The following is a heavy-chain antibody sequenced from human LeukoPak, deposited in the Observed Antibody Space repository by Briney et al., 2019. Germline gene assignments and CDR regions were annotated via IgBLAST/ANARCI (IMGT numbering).Heavy chain of an antibody. J-gene: IGHJ6*03. CDR2: IKQDGSEK. CDR3: AREYYYGSGSGEYYYYYMDV. Sequence: GGSLRLSCAASGFTFSSYWMSWVRQAPGKGLEWVANIKQDGSEKYYVDSVKGRFTISRDNAKNSLYLQMNSLRAEDTAVYYCAREYYYGSGSGEYYYYYMDVWGKGTTVTISS. V-gene: IGHV3-7*01. CDR1: GFTFSSYW. D-gene: IGHD3-10*01.